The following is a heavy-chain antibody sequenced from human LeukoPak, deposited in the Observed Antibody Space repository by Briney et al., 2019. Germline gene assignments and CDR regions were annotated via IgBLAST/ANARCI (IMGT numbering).Heavy chain of an antibody. Sequence: GASVKVSCKASGYTFSDYHIHWVRQAPGQGLEWMGWINPNSGGTNYAQKFQGRVTMTRDTSISTAYMELSRLRSDDTAVYYCARALFSGYYYFVDYWGQGTLVTVSS. D-gene: IGHD3-22*01. CDR3: ARALFSGYYYFVDY. V-gene: IGHV1-2*02. CDR2: INPNSGGT. CDR1: GYTFSDYH. J-gene: IGHJ4*02.